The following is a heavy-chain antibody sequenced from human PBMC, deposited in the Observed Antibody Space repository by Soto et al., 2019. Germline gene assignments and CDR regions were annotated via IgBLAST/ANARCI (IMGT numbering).Heavy chain of an antibody. CDR3: AREDRYCSSTSCYTWFDP. CDR2: ISSSGSTI. D-gene: IGHD2-2*02. V-gene: IGHV3-11*01. CDR1: GFTFSDYY. J-gene: IGHJ5*02. Sequence: QVQLVESGGGLVKPGGSLRLSCAASGFTFSDYYMSWIRQAPGKGLEWVSYISSSGSTIYYADSVKGRFTISRDNAKNSLYLQMNSLRAEDTAVYYCAREDRYCSSTSCYTWFDPWGQGTLVTVSS.